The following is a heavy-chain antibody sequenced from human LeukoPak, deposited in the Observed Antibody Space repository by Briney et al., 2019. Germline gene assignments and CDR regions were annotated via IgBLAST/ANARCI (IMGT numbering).Heavy chain of an antibody. CDR3: ARDWSGYSTSYYGMDV. V-gene: IGHV3-21*01. J-gene: IGHJ6*02. D-gene: IGHD3-3*01. Sequence: GGSLRLSCAASGFTFSSYSMTWVRQAPGKGLEWVSSISSSSSYIYYADSVKGRFTISRDNAKNSLYLQMNSLRAEDTAVYYCARDWSGYSTSYYGMDVWGQGTTVTVSS. CDR2: ISSSSSYI. CDR1: GFTFSSYS.